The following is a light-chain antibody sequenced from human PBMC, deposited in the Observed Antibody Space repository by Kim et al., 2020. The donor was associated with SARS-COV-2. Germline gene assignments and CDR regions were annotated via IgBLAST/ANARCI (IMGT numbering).Light chain of an antibody. Sequence: ETVLTQSPATLSLSPGERATLSCRASQNVDRFLAWYQQKPGQAPRLLIYDTSNRAAGIPARFSGSGSGTDFTLTINSLQPEDSAVYYCQQRRNWPPITFGQGTRLEIK. CDR2: DTS. V-gene: IGKV3-11*01. CDR3: QQRRNWPPIT. J-gene: IGKJ5*01. CDR1: QNVDRF.